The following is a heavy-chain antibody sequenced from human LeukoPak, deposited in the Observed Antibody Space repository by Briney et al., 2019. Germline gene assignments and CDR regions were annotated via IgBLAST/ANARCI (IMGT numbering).Heavy chain of an antibody. Sequence: SETLSLTCTVSGGSISSYYWSWIRQPPGKGLEWIGYIYYSGSTNYNPSLKSRVTISVDTSKNQFSLKLSSVTAADTAVYYCARVNYGDLNEYYFDYWGQGTLVTVSS. CDR2: IYYSGST. CDR1: GGSISSYY. V-gene: IGHV4-59*01. CDR3: ARVNYGDLNEYYFDY. D-gene: IGHD4-17*01. J-gene: IGHJ4*02.